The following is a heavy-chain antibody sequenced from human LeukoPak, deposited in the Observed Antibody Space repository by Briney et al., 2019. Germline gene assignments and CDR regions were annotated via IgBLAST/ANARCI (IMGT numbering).Heavy chain of an antibody. CDR3: ARHGTYYYDSSGYYYLDYYYYYMDV. V-gene: IGHV5-51*01. CDR2: IYPGDSDT. CDR1: GYSFTSYW. Sequence: GESLKISCQGSGYSFTSYWIGWVRQMPGKGLEWMGIIYPGDSDTRYSPSFQGQVTISADKSISTAYLQWSSLKASDTAMYYCARHGTYYYDSSGYYYLDYYYYYMDVWGKGTTVTVSS. J-gene: IGHJ6*03. D-gene: IGHD3-22*01.